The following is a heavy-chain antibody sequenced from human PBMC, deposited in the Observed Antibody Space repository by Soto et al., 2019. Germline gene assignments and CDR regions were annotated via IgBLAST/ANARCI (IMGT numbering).Heavy chain of an antibody. CDR3: ANSRGGTFLGYHGMDI. CDR2: IIPVFGRV. J-gene: IGHJ6*02. Sequence: QVQLVQSGPEVKKTGTSVKVSCKASGGTFSSRAISWVRQAPGQGLEWMGGIIPVFGRVNYAEKFQDRVKITADESTGRVYMELSSLRSEYTALYYCANSRGGTFLGYHGMDIWGQGTTVSVSS. V-gene: IGHV1-69*01. D-gene: IGHD3-16*01. CDR1: GGTFSSRA.